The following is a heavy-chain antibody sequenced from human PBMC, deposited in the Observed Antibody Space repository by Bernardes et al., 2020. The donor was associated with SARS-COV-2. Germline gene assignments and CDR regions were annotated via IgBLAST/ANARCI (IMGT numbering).Heavy chain of an antibody. CDR1: GGSFSGYY. CDR2: INHSGST. Sequence: TLSLTCAVYGGSFSGYYWSWIRQPPGKGLEWIGEINHSGSTNYNPSLKSRVTISVDTSKNQFSLKLSSVTAADTAVYYCARGAVPAAPYFDYWGQGTLVTVSS. D-gene: IGHD2-2*01. V-gene: IGHV4-34*01. CDR3: ARGAVPAAPYFDY. J-gene: IGHJ4*02.